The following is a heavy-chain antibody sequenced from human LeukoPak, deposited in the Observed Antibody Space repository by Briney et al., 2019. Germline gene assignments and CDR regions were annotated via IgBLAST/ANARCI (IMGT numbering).Heavy chain of an antibody. J-gene: IGHJ4*02. D-gene: IGHD3-16*01. V-gene: IGHV3-23*01. CDR1: GLSFSSFA. CDR3: ARASWVSSTDAVR. Sequence: GGSLRLSCAASGLSFSSFAMSWVRQGPARGLEWVSSIRGNDETFYADSVKGRFTLSSDSSRNTVYFQLNNLRVDDTAIYYCARASWVSSTDAVRWGQGTLVTVSS. CDR2: IRGNDET.